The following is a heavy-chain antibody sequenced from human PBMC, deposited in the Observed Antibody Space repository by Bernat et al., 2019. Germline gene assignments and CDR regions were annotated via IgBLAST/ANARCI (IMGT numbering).Heavy chain of an antibody. CDR3: ARLLSFSVWDVFDI. CDR2: ISSSSSFI. J-gene: IGHJ3*02. CDR1: GFIFSSYS. Sequence: EVQLVESGGGLVKPGGSLRLSCAASGFIFSSYSIHWVRQAPGKGLEWVSSISSSSSFIYYADSVNGRFTISRDNAKNSLYLQMNSLRAEDTAVYYCARLLSFSVWDVFDIWGQGTTVTVSS. V-gene: IGHV3-21*04. D-gene: IGHD5/OR15-5a*01.